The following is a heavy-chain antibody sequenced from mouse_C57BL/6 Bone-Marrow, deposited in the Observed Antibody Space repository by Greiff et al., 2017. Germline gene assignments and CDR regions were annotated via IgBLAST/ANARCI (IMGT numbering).Heavy chain of an antibody. CDR1: GYTFTSYW. J-gene: IGHJ3*01. CDR2: IYPGSGST. V-gene: IGHV1-55*01. D-gene: IGHD1-1*01. Sequence: QVQLQQPGAELVKPGASVKMSCKASGYTFTSYWITWVKQRPGQGLEWIGDIYPGSGSTNYNEKFKSKATLTVDTSSSTAYMQRSSLTSEDSAVYYCARGIYYYGSTFAYWGQGTLVTVAA. CDR3: ARGIYYYGSTFAY.